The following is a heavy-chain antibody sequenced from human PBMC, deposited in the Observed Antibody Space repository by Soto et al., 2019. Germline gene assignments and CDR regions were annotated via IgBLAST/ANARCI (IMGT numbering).Heavy chain of an antibody. V-gene: IGHV4-39*01. CDR1: GGSLSGYY. J-gene: IGHJ1*01. CDR3: TRHKSSDYVQGYFQY. D-gene: IGHD4-17*01. CDR2: VYYSGNT. Sequence: SETLSLTCAVYGGSLSGYYWGWIRQSPGKGLEWIGSVYYSGNTYYNPSLKSRVTISVDTSKTHFSLKLTSVAVADTAIYYCTRHKSSDYVQGYFQYWSQGTLVTVSS.